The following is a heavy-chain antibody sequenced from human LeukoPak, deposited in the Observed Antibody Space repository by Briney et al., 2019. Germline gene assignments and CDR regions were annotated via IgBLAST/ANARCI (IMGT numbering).Heavy chain of an antibody. J-gene: IGHJ5*02. D-gene: IGHD6-19*01. Sequence: ASVKVSCKVSGYTLTELSMHWVRQAPGKGLEXXXXXDPEDGETIYAQKFQGRVTMTEDTSTDTAYMELSSLRSEDTAVYYCARGRGLVLSRWFDPWGQGTLVTVSS. CDR2: XDPEDGET. CDR3: ARGRGLVLSRWFDP. CDR1: GYTLTELS. V-gene: IGHV1-24*01.